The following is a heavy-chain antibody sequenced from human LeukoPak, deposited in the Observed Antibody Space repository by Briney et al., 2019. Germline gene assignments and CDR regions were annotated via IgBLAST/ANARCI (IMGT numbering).Heavy chain of an antibody. Sequence: PGRSLRLSCAASGFTFSSYGMHWVRQAPGKGLEWVAVISYDGSDKYYADSVKGRFTISRDNSKNTLYLQMNSLRAEDTAVYYCARVRTTVTTYDAFDIWGQGTMVTVSS. J-gene: IGHJ3*02. CDR2: ISYDGSDK. V-gene: IGHV3-30*03. CDR1: GFTFSSYG. CDR3: ARVRTTVTTYDAFDI. D-gene: IGHD4-17*01.